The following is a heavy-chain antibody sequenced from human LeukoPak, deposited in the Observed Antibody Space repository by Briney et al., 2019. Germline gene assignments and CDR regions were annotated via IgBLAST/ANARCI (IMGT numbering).Heavy chain of an antibody. CDR1: LLKLRDYR. CDR2: IRSKTYSGAT. D-gene: IGHD3-3*01. CDR3: SYCARPLWSGVHCPSGA. V-gene: IGHV3-49*04. J-gene: IGHJ5*02. Sequence: GGSLRHSCTLSLLKLRDYRIGSVRQAPGRGLEWVSFIRSKTYSGATDYAASVRGRFVISRDDSESIVYLQMKRLKTANTSVYYVSYCARPLWSGVHCPSGAWGQGTLVTVSP.